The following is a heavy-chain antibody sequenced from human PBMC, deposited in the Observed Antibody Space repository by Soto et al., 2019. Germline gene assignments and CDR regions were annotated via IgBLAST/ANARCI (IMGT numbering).Heavy chain of an antibody. J-gene: IGHJ6*02. CDR2: ISSSSSYI. V-gene: IGHV3-21*03. CDR1: GFPFSSYS. CDR3: TTDPRPPTIAVADDYYYYGMDV. Sequence: GGSLRLSCAASGFPFSSYSMNWVRQAPGKGLEWVSSISSSSSYIYYADSVKGRFTISRDNAKNTLYLQMNSLKTEDTAVYYCTTDPRPPTIAVADDYYYYGMDVWGQGTTVTVSS. D-gene: IGHD6-19*01.